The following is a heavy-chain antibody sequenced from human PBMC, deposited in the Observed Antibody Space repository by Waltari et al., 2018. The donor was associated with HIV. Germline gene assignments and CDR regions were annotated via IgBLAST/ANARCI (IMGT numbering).Heavy chain of an antibody. CDR1: GFTFSGSA. Sequence: EVQLVESGGGLVQPGGSLKLSCAASGFTFSGSAMHWVRQASGEGLGWVGRIRRKANSYATAYAGSVKGRFTISRDESKNTAYLQMNSLKTEDTAVYYCGGIPGGYWGQGTLVTVSS. J-gene: IGHJ4*02. D-gene: IGHD3-16*01. CDR2: IRRKANSYAT. CDR3: GGIPGGY. V-gene: IGHV3-73*01.